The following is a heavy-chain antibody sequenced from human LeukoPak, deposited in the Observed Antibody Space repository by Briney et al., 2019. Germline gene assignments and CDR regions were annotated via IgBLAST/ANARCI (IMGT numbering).Heavy chain of an antibody. D-gene: IGHD3-22*01. CDR1: GYTFTGYY. CDR3: ARGYYYDSSGYFGIFDY. CDR2: INPNSGGT. V-gene: IGHV1-2*06. Sequence: ASVKVSCKASGYTFTGYYMHWVRQAPGQGLEWMGRINPNSGGTNYAQKFQGRVTMTRDTSISTAYMELSRLRSDDTAVYYCARGYYYDSSGYFGIFDYWGQGTLVTASS. J-gene: IGHJ4*02.